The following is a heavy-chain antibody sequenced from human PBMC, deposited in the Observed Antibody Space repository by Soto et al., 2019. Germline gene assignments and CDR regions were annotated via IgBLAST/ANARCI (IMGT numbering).Heavy chain of an antibody. CDR1: GGSISSGAYY. CDR2: IYYCGST. D-gene: IGHD4-17*01. CDR3: ARKATVTTCFDY. V-gene: IGHV4-31*03. J-gene: IGHJ4*02. Sequence: QVQLQESGPGLVKPSQTLSLTCTVSGGSISSGAYYWGWIRQHPGKGLEWIGYIYYCGSTDYNPSLKSRVTISVDTSKNQFSLKLSSVTAADTAVYYCARKATVTTCFDYWGQGTLVTVSS.